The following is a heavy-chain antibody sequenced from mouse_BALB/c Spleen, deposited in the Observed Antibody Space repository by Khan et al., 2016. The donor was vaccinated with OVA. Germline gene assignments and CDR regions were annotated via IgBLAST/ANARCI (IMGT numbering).Heavy chain of an antibody. CDR2: IWGGGTT. D-gene: IGHD2-10*02. CDR3: AIDVWSYYCALDY. J-gene: IGHJ4*01. V-gene: IGHV2-6-5*01. Sequence: QVQLKESGPGLVAPSQNLSITCTVSGFSLTDYGVSWIRQPPGKGLEWLGVIWGGGTTYYNSALKSRLSISKDNSKSQVFLKMNSLQTDDTAMYYCAIDVWSYYCALDYWGQGTSVTVSA. CDR1: GFSLTDYG.